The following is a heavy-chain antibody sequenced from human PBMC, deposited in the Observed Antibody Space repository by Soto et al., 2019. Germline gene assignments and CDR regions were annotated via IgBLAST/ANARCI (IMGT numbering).Heavy chain of an antibody. J-gene: IGHJ6*02. CDR2: IYYSGST. V-gene: IGHV4-39*01. Sequence: SETMPITCSLSGCSIGGSIYYLGWIRQPPGKGLEWIGSIYYSGSTYYNPSLKSRVTLSVDTSKNQFSLKLSSETAADSAVYYCATRGIAGPHRMGVWGQGPTVNVS. CDR1: GCSIGGSIYY. CDR3: ATRGIAGPHRMGV. D-gene: IGHD6-13*01.